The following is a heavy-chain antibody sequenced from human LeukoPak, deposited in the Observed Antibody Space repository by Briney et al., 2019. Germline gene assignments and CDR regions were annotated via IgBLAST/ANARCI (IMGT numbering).Heavy chain of an antibody. Sequence: GGSLRLSCEGSGFTFGHNGMHWVRQAPGKGLEWVSAISGSGGSTYYADSVKGRFTISRDNSKNTLYLQMNSLRAEDTAVYYCATGGSSWYRFDYWGQGTLVTVSS. D-gene: IGHD6-13*01. CDR2: ISGSGGST. V-gene: IGHV3-23*01. CDR1: GFTFGHNG. J-gene: IGHJ4*02. CDR3: ATGGSSWYRFDY.